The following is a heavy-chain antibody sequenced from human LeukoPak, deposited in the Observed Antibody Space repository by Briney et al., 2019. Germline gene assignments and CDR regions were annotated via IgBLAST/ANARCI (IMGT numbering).Heavy chain of an antibody. CDR1: GGSISSYY. V-gene: IGHV4-4*07. CDR2: MYTSGST. CDR3: AATYYYDSSGYPTY. D-gene: IGHD3-22*01. Sequence: PSETLSLTCTVSGGSISSYYWSWIRQPAGKGLEWIGRMYTSGSTNYNPSLKSRVTMSVDTSKNQFSLKLSSVTAADTAVYYCAATYYYDSSGYPTYWGQGTLVTVSS. J-gene: IGHJ4*02.